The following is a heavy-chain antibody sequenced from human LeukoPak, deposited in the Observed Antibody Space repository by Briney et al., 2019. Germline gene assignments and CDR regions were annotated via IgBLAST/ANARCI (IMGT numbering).Heavy chain of an antibody. CDR3: GKEVSPSDHYYYYGVDV. J-gene: IGHJ6*02. CDR1: GGPNNSNY. D-gene: IGHD5/OR15-5a*01. Sequence: SETLSLTCIVSGGPNNSNYWSWIRQPPGKGLEWIGYAYYNGRANYNPSLKSRVTISVDTSKNQFSLNLSSVTAADTAVYYCGKEVSPSDHYYYYGVDVWGRGTTVTVSS. CDR2: AYYNGRA. V-gene: IGHV4-59*01.